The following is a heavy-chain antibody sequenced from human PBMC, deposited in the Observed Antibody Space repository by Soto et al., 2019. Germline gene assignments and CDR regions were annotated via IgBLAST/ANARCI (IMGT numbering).Heavy chain of an antibody. CDR1: GYTFTSYD. V-gene: IGHV1-8*01. CDR3: ARRAETNGWNGFGADKYYFDF. D-gene: IGHD1-1*01. J-gene: IGHJ4*02. Sequence: ASVKVSCKASGYTFTSYDIYWVRQAPGQGLEWMGWMNPNTGNSGYAQKFQGRVTMTSDTSISTAHMELSSLRSEDTAVYYCARRAETNGWNGFGADKYYFDFWGQGTLVTVSS. CDR2: MNPNTGNS.